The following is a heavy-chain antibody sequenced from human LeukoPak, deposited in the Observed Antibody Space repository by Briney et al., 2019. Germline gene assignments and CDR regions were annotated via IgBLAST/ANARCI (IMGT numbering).Heavy chain of an antibody. V-gene: IGHV3-53*01. Sequence: PGGSLRLSCAASGFSFSYYGLHWVRQAPGKGLEWVSVIYSGGSTYYADSVKGRFTISRDNSKNTLYLQMNSLRAEDTAVYYCARGYGELRGGFDYWGQGTLVTVSS. D-gene: IGHD4-17*01. CDR3: ARGYGELRGGFDY. J-gene: IGHJ4*02. CDR1: GFSFSYYG. CDR2: IYSGGST.